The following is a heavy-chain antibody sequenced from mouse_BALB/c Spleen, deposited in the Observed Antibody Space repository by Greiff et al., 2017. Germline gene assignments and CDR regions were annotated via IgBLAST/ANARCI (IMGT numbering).Heavy chain of an antibody. J-gene: IGHJ1*01. CDR1: GFTFSSYA. CDR2: ISSGGST. V-gene: IGHV5-6-5*01. CDR3: ARGYGSRGAYWYFDV. D-gene: IGHD1-1*01. Sequence: EVHLVESGGGLVKPGGSLKLSCAASGFTFSSYAMSWVRQTPEKRLEWVASISSGGSTYYPDSVKGRFTISRDNARNILYLQMSSLRSEDTAMYYCARGYGSRGAYWYFDVWGAGTTVTVSS.